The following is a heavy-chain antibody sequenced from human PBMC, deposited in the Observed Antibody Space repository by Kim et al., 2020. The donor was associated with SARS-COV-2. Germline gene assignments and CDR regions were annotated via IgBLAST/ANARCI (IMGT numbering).Heavy chain of an antibody. D-gene: IGHD6-19*01. CDR1: GFTFSSYG. Sequence: GGSLRLSCAASGFTFSSYGMHWVRQAPGKGLEWVAVISYDGSNKYYADSVKGRFTISRDNSKNTLYLQMNSLRAEDTAVYYCAKDRRFGVAGLPFDYWGQGTLVTVSS. CDR3: AKDRRFGVAGLPFDY. CDR2: ISYDGSNK. J-gene: IGHJ4*02. V-gene: IGHV3-30*18.